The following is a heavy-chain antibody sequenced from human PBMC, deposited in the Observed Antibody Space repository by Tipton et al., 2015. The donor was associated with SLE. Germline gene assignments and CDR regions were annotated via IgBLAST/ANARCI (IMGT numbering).Heavy chain of an antibody. CDR2: IFHSGIT. V-gene: IGHV4-30-2*01. CDR3: ATELFRGYTSGWGPDY. J-gene: IGHJ4*02. D-gene: IGHD6-19*01. Sequence: TLSLTCVVSGASISTEGYSWSWIRQPPGKGLQWIGYIFHSGITYYNPSLKSRVTMSVDRSKNQFSLRLTSVTAADTAVYYCATELFRGYTSGWGPDYWGQGTLVTVSS. CDR1: GASISTEGYS.